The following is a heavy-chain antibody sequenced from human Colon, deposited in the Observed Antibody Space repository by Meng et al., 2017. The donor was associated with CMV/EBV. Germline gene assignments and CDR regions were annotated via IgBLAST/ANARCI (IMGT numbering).Heavy chain of an antibody. Sequence: GGSLRLSCEASGFTFSGYAMTWVRQAPGKGLEWVGRIRTEVDGGTTDYAAVVRGRFTISRDDSQSTLYLQMSSLEAEDTAVYYCTTLPFGSTPYYFDNWGQGTLVTVSS. J-gene: IGHJ4*02. D-gene: IGHD2-15*01. CDR3: TTLPFGSTPYYFDN. CDR2: IRTEVDGGTT. V-gene: IGHV3-15*01. CDR1: GFTFSGYA.